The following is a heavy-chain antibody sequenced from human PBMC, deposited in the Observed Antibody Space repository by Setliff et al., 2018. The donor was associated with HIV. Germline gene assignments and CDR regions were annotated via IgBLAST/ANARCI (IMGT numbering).Heavy chain of an antibody. CDR1: GGSITSSNYF. Sequence: SETLSLTCTVSGGSITSSNYFWGWIRQPPGKGLEWIGSIHYSGSTYYNPSLKSRVTISVATSKFQFSLKLNSATAADTAVYYCARSYSSGSRYFQHWGQGILVTSPQ. CDR2: IHYSGST. D-gene: IGHD6-19*01. V-gene: IGHV4-39*01. CDR3: ARSYSSGSRYFQH. J-gene: IGHJ1*01.